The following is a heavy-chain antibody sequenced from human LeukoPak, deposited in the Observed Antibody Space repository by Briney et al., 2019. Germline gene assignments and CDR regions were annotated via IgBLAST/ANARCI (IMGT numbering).Heavy chain of an antibody. CDR3: ARVTGYMVEDYFDY. J-gene: IGHJ4*02. V-gene: IGHV4-34*01. Sequence: SETLSLTCAVYGGSFSGYYWSWIRQSPGKGLEWIGEINQSGSTNYNPSLKSRVTISVDTSKNQFSLKLSSVTAADTAVYYCARVTGYMVEDYFDYWGQGTLVTVSS. CDR2: INQSGST. D-gene: IGHD6-13*01. CDR1: GGSFSGYY.